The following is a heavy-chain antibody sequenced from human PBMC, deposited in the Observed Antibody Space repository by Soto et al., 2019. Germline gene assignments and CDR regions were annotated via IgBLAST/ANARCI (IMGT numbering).Heavy chain of an antibody. D-gene: IGHD4-4*01. CDR1: GFTFSTYA. J-gene: IGHJ4*02. Sequence: EVQLLESGGGSVQSGGSLRLSCGASGFTFSTYAMSWVRQAPGKGLEWVSAVVGGGRSTYYADSVKGRFTISRDNSKNTLLLQMNSLGAEDTAVYYCAKDSNKYSSSLRGRYFDYWGQGIGVTVSS. CDR2: VVGGGRST. V-gene: IGHV3-23*01. CDR3: AKDSNKYSSSLRGRYFDY.